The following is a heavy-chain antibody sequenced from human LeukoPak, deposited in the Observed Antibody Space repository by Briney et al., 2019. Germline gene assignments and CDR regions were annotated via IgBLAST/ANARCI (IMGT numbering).Heavy chain of an antibody. CDR3: AREHYCSGGSCYNWFDP. J-gene: IGHJ5*02. Sequence: AQTLSLTCTVSGGSISSGDYYWSWIRQPPGKGLEWIGYIYYSGSTYYNPSLKSRVTLSVDTSKNQFSLKLSSVTAADTAVYYCAREHYCSGGSCYNWFDPWGQGTLVTVSS. CDR1: GGSISSGDYY. V-gene: IGHV4-30-4*01. CDR2: IYYSGST. D-gene: IGHD2-15*01.